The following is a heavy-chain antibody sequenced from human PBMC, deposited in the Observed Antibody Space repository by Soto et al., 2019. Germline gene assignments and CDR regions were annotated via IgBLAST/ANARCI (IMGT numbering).Heavy chain of an antibody. Sequence: QVQLVQSGADVKKPGASVKVSCKTSGYTFSGYFMHWLRQAPGQGLEWMGWMNPNSGGTDYAQNFQGRVSMTWDTSISTADMDLSRLRSDDTAIYYCARGYYSSSWRVFDYWGQGTLVTVSS. CDR1: GYTFSGYF. CDR2: MNPNSGGT. D-gene: IGHD6-13*01. CDR3: ARGYYSSSWRVFDY. J-gene: IGHJ4*02. V-gene: IGHV1-2*02.